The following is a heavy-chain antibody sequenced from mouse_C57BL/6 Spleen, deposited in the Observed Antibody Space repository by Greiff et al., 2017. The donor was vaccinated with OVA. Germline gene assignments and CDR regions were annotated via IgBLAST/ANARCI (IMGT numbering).Heavy chain of an antibody. CDR1: GFTFSDYG. V-gene: IGHV5-17*01. J-gene: IGHJ1*03. CDR2: ISSGSSTI. Sequence: EVHLVESGGGLVKPGGSLKLSCAASGFTFSDYGMHWVRQAPEKGLEWVAYISSGSSTIYYADTVKGRFTISRDNAKNTLFLQMTSLRSEDTAMYYCARGRDGYFDVWGTGTTVTVSS. D-gene: IGHD3-3*01. CDR3: ARGRDGYFDV.